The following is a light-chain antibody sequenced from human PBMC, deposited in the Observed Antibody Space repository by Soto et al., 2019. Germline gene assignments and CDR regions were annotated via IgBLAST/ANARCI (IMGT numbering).Light chain of an antibody. J-gene: IGKJ4*01. V-gene: IGKV3-11*01. CDR1: QTISSY. CDR3: QQRTNWPLT. CDR2: DAS. Sequence: EIVLTQSPATLSLSPGERATLSCRASQTISSYLAWYQQKPGQAPRLLIYDASNRAAGIPARFSGFGSGTDFTLNISSLEPEDVAIYYCQQRTNWPLTFGGGTNVEIK.